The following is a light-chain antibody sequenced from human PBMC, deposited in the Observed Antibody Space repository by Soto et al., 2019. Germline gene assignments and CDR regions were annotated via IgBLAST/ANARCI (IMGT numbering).Light chain of an antibody. CDR1: SSDVGGYNY. J-gene: IGLJ2*01. Sequence: QSALTQPPSASGSPGQSVTISCTGTSSDVGGYNYVSWYQQHPGKAPKLMIYEVTKRPSGVPDRFSGSKSGSTASLTVSGLQAEDEADYYCSSYAGSNIFAVFGGGTKLTVL. CDR2: EVT. V-gene: IGLV2-8*01. CDR3: SSYAGSNIFAV.